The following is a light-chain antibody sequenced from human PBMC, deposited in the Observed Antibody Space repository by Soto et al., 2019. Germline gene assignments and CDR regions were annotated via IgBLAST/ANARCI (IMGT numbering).Light chain of an antibody. CDR2: QDN. CDR1: KLGDKY. Sequence: SYELTQPPSVSVSPGQTASITCSGDKLGDKYACWYQQKPGQSPVLVIYQDNKRPSGIPELFSGSNSGNTATLTISGTQAMDEADCYCQAWDSSTVVFGGGTKLTVL. J-gene: IGLJ2*01. V-gene: IGLV3-1*01. CDR3: QAWDSSTVV.